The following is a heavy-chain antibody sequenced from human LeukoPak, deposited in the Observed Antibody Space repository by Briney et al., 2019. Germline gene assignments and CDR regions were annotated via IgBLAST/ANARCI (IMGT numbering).Heavy chain of an antibody. CDR2: ISWNSSRT. Sequence: GGSLRLSCTASGFTFDVYAMHWVRQVPGKGLEWVSGISWNSSRTDYADSVKGRFTISRDNAKNSLYLQMNSVRAEDMALYYCAKDMGYSSTGAFDIWGQGTMVSVSS. V-gene: IGHV3-9*03. D-gene: IGHD6-19*01. CDR3: AKDMGYSSTGAFDI. J-gene: IGHJ3*02. CDR1: GFTFDVYA.